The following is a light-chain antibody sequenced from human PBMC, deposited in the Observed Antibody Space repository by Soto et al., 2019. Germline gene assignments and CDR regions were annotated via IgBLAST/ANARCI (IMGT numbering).Light chain of an antibody. J-gene: IGKJ1*01. Sequence: DIQMTQSPSTLSASVGDRVTITCRASQSTSSYLAWYQQKPGKAPKLLIYQASSLENGAPSRFSGSGSGTEFSLTISSLQPDDFATYYCQQYSSHSTFGQGTKVDIK. CDR1: QSTSSY. V-gene: IGKV1-5*03. CDR3: QQYSSHST. CDR2: QAS.